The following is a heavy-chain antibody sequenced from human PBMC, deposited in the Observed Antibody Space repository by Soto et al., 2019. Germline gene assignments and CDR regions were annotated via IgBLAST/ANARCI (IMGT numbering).Heavy chain of an antibody. CDR2: ISYDGSNK. D-gene: IGHD4-17*01. CDR3: AKDPYGGNSVPAFDI. Sequence: GGSLRLSCAASGFTFSSYGMHWVRQAPGKGLEWVAVISYDGSNKYYADSVKGRFTISRDNSKNTLYLQMNSLRAEDTAVYYCAKDPYGGNSVPAFDIWGEGTMVTVSS. J-gene: IGHJ3*02. V-gene: IGHV3-30*18. CDR1: GFTFSSYG.